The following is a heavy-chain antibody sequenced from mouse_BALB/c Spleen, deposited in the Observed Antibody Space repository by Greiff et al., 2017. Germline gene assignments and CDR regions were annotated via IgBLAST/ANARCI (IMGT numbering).Heavy chain of an antibody. J-gene: IGHJ4*01. CDR1: GYSITSGYY. V-gene: IGHV3-6*02. Sequence: DVQLQESGPGLVKPSQSLSLTCSVTGYSITSGYYWNWIRQLPGNKLEWMGYISYDGSNNYNPSLKNRISITRDTSKNQFFLKLNSVTTEDTATYYCARQDAYSSMDYWVHGPSVPVSS. D-gene: IGHD2-10*01. CDR2: ISYDGSN. CDR3: ARQDAYSSMDY.